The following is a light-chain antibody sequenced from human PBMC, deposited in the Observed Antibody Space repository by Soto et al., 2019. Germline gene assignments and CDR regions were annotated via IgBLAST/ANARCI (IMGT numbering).Light chain of an antibody. V-gene: IGKV3-11*01. CDR1: QSVSSGY. CDR2: ESS. CDR3: QQRSNWPQT. Sequence: EIVLTQSPGTLSLSPGERATLSCRASQSVSSGYLAWYQQKPGQAPRLLIYESSNRATGIPARFSGSGSGTDFILTISSLEPEDFAVYYCQQRSNWPQTFGQGTKVDIK. J-gene: IGKJ1*01.